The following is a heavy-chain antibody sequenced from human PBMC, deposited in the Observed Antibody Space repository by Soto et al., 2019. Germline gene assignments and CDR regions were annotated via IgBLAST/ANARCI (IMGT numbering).Heavy chain of an antibody. Sequence: SSLKVSCKASGGTFSIYAISWVRQAPGQWLEWMGGIIPIFGTANYAQKFQGRVTINADESTSTAYMELSSLRSEDTAVYYCARASNYYGSGSYERYYYGMDVWGQGTTVTVSS. V-gene: IGHV1-69*13. CDR2: IIPIFGTA. J-gene: IGHJ6*02. CDR3: ARASNYYGSGSYERYYYGMDV. CDR1: GGTFSIYA. D-gene: IGHD3-10*01.